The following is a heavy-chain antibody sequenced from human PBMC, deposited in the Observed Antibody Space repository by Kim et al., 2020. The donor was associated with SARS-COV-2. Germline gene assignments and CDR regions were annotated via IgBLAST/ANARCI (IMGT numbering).Heavy chain of an antibody. J-gene: IGHJ6*02. CDR1: GFTFSSYA. V-gene: IGHV3-33*06. Sequence: GGSLRLSCAASGFTFSSYAMHWVRQAPGKGLEWVAVIWYDGSNKYYADSVKGRFTISRDNSKNTLYLQMNSLRAEDTAVYYCAKVGGGYSGYEYYYYYYGMDVWGQGTTVTVSS. CDR2: IWYDGSNK. CDR3: AKVGGGYSGYEYYYYYYGMDV. D-gene: IGHD5-12*01.